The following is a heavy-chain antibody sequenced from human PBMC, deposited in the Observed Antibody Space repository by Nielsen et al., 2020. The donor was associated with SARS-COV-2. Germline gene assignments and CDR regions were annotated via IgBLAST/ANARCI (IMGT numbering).Heavy chain of an antibody. D-gene: IGHD3-10*01. Sequence: GGSLRLSCAASGFTFDDYAMHWVRQAPGKGLEWVSGISWNSGSIGYADSVKGRFTISRDNSKNTLYLQMNSLRAEDTAVYYCAIGGYYYGSGSDYWGQGTLVTVSS. CDR2: ISWNSGSI. CDR3: AIGGYYYGSGSDY. J-gene: IGHJ4*02. V-gene: IGHV3-9*01. CDR1: GFTFDDYA.